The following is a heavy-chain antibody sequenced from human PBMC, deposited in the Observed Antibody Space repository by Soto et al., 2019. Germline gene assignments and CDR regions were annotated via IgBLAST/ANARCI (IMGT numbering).Heavy chain of an antibody. V-gene: IGHV3-30*18. J-gene: IGHJ4*02. CDR1: GFTFSSYG. CDR2: ISYDGSNK. D-gene: IGHD3-22*01. CDR3: AKDLYYYDSSGIDY. Sequence: PVGSLRLSCAASGFTFSSYGMHWVRQAPGKGLEWVAVISYDGSNKYYADSVKGRFTISRDNSKNTLYLQMNSLRAEDTAVYYCAKDLYYYDSSGIDYWGQGTLVTVSS.